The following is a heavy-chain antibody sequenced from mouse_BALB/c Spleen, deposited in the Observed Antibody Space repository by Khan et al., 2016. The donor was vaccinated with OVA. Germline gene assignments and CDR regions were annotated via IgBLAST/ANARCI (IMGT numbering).Heavy chain of an antibody. V-gene: IGHV1-7*01. CDR3: ARRGLYSIFAY. CDR2: IDPSTGYT. Sequence: QVHVKQSGAELAKPGASVKMSCKASGYTFTTYWMHWVKQRPGQGLEWIGYIDPSTGYTEYNQKFKDKATLTTDKSSSTAYMQLSSLTSEDSAFYYCARRGLYSIFAYWGQGTLVTVSA. CDR1: GYTFTTYW. J-gene: IGHJ3*01. D-gene: IGHD2-5*01.